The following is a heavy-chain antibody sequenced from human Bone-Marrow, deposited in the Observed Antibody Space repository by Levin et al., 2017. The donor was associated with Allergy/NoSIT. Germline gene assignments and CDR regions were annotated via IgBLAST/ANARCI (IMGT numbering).Heavy chain of an antibody. D-gene: IGHD6-13*01. CDR3: ARVSAAGGTRLFDY. CDR2: IHSSGST. J-gene: IGHJ4*02. V-gene: IGHV4-61*08. Sequence: SETLSLTCSVSGGSVTSGDYYWSWIRKPPGKGLEWIGFIHSSGSTNYIPSLKSRVTMSHDTSKNQLSLSLTSVTAADTAIYHCARVSAAGGTRLFDYWGQGTLVTVSS. CDR1: GGSVTSGDYY.